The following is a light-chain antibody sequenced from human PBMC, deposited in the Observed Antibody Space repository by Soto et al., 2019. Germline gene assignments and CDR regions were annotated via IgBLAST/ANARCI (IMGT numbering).Light chain of an antibody. Sequence: DIQMTQSPSTLSASEGDRVTITRRASRSITTWLAWYQQKPGRDPKLLVYKASTLATGVPSRFSGSGSGTEFTLTISRLQSDDFAVYYCQQYNNWPWTVGQGTKVDIK. CDR3: QQYNNWPWT. CDR1: RSITTW. V-gene: IGKV1-5*03. CDR2: KAS. J-gene: IGKJ1*01.